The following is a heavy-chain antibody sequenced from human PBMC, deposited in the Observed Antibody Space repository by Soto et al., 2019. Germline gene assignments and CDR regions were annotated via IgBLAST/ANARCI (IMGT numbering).Heavy chain of an antibody. D-gene: IGHD1-7*01. CDR1: GFTFTHYR. Sequence: GGSLRLSCAASGFTFTHYRIHWVRQAPGKGLVWVSRVNSDGSSTNYADAVKGRFTIARDNSKNMAYLQMNNLTVEETGVYYCAKAGDWNYVYDFWGQGTLVTVSS. CDR3: AKAGDWNYVYDF. V-gene: IGHV3-74*01. J-gene: IGHJ4*02. CDR2: VNSDGSST.